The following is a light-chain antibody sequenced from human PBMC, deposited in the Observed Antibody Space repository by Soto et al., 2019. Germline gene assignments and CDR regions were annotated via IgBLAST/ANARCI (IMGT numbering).Light chain of an antibody. Sequence: DIQMTQCPSTLSESVGDRVTITCRASQSISSWLAWYQQKPGKAPKLLIYKASSLESGVPSRFIGSGSGTEFTLTISSLQPDDFATYYCQQYNSYSTFGQGTKVDIK. CDR2: KAS. J-gene: IGKJ1*01. CDR3: QQYNSYST. V-gene: IGKV1-5*03. CDR1: QSISSW.